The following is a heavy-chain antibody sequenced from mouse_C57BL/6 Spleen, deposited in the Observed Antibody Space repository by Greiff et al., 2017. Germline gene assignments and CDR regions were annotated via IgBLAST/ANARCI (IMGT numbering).Heavy chain of an antibody. D-gene: IGHD1-1*01. J-gene: IGHJ3*01. V-gene: IGHV1-5*01. CDR2: IYPGNSDT. Sequence: VQLQQSGTVLARPGASVKMSCKTSGYTFTSYWMHWVKQRPGQGLEWIGAIYPGNSDTSYNQKFKGKAKLTAVTSASTAYMELSSLTNEDSAVYYCTRDYGSSYVEFAYWGQGTLVTVSA. CDR3: TRDYGSSYVEFAY. CDR1: GYTFTSYW.